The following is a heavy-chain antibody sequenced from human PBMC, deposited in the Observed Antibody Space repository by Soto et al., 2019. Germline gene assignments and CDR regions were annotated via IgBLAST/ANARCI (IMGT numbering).Heavy chain of an antibody. CDR1: GYTFTSYA. J-gene: IGHJ4*02. Sequence: QVQLVQSGAEVKKPGASVKVSCKASGYTFTSYAIHWVRQAPGQRLEWMGWINAGNGNTKYSQKFQGRVTITRDTSANTAYMELSSLRSEDTAVYYCARGGSSGWLPFDYWGQGTLVTVSS. D-gene: IGHD6-19*01. CDR3: ARGGSSGWLPFDY. CDR2: INAGNGNT. V-gene: IGHV1-3*01.